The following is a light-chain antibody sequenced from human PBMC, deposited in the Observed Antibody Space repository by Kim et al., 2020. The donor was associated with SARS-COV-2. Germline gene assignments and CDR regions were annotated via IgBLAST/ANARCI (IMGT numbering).Light chain of an antibody. CDR2: DVN. J-gene: IGLJ3*02. CDR3: SSHTGSSTWV. CDR1: SSDIGTSKY. Sequence: GQSITISCTGTSSDIGTSKYVCWYRQRPGKAPQRIIYDVNKRPSGVSNRFSGSKSGNTASLTISGLQAEDEADYYCSSHTGSSTWVFGGGTQLTVL. V-gene: IGLV2-14*03.